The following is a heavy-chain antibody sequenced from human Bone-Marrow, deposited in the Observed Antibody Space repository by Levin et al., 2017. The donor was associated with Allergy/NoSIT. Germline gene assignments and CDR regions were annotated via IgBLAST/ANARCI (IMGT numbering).Heavy chain of an antibody. V-gene: IGHV3-21*06. Sequence: GESLKISCTGSGFSFGNYAINWVRHAPGKGLEWVSSISGDSRSKPYADSVKGRFIVSRDNAKNSVYLQMNSLTAEDTAVYYCARDTTGWARDYWGQGTLVTVSS. D-gene: IGHD2/OR15-2a*01. CDR1: GFSFGNYA. CDR2: ISGDSRSK. J-gene: IGHJ4*02. CDR3: ARDTTGWARDY.